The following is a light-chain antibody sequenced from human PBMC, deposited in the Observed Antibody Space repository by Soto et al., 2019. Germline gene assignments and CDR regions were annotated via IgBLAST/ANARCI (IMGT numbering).Light chain of an antibody. CDR2: EVS. V-gene: IGLV2-8*01. Sequence: QSALTQPASVSGSPGQPITISCTGTSSDVGANNYVSWYQHHPGKAPKLMIYEVSRRPSGVPDRFSGSKSGNTASLTVSGLQAEDEADYYCSSNAGSNNLVFGGGTKVTVL. CDR1: SSDVGANNY. J-gene: IGLJ2*01. CDR3: SSNAGSNNLV.